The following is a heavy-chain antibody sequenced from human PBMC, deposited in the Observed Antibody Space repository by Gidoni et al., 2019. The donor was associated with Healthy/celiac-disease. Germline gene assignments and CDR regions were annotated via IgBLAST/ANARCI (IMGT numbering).Heavy chain of an antibody. D-gene: IGHD3-10*01. V-gene: IGHV4-39*01. CDR3: ARQESLWFGELLPIDY. Sequence: QLQLQESGPGLVKPSETLSLTCAVSGGSISSSSYYWGWIRQPPGKGLEWIGSIYYSGSTYYNPSLKSRVTISVDTSKNQFSLKLRSVTAADTAVYYCARQESLWFGELLPIDYLGQGTLVTVSS. J-gene: IGHJ4*02. CDR2: IYYSGST. CDR1: GGSISSSSYY.